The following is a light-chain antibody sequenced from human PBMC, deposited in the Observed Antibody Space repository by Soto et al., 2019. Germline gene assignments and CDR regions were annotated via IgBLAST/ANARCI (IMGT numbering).Light chain of an antibody. Sequence: EIVLTQSPGTLSLSPGESATLSCRASQSVSSSYLAWYQQKPGQAPRLLIYGASSRATGIPDRFSGSGSGTDFTLNISRLEPEDFAVYYCQQYGSSLYTFGQGTKLEIK. J-gene: IGKJ2*01. CDR1: QSVSSSY. CDR2: GAS. V-gene: IGKV3-20*01. CDR3: QQYGSSLYT.